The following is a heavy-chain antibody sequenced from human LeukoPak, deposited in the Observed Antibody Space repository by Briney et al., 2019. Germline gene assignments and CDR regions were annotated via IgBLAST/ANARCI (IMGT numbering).Heavy chain of an antibody. CDR1: GFTVSSNY. CDR2: IKQDGSEK. V-gene: IGHV3-7*01. Sequence: PGGSLRLSCAASGFTVSSNYMSWVRQAPGKGLEWVANIKQDGSEKYYVDSVKGRFTISRDNAKNSPYLQMNSLRAEDTAVYYCARDVFAAAGGQGTLVTVSS. J-gene: IGHJ4*02. D-gene: IGHD2-21*01. CDR3: ARDVFAAA.